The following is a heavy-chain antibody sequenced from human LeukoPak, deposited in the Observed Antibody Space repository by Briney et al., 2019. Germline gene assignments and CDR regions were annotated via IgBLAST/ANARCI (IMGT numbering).Heavy chain of an antibody. D-gene: IGHD3-10*01. CDR3: AKAGVIPLPYFDY. Sequence: GGSLRLSCAASGFPFSSYGMYWDRQPPDKGRQWVAYLRKDATYSNYADSVRGRFTISRDNSKNTLDLQMSSLRAEDTAVYYCAKAGVIPLPYFDYWGQGTLVTVSS. J-gene: IGHJ4*02. V-gene: IGHV3-30*02. CDR1: GFPFSSYG. CDR2: LRKDATYS.